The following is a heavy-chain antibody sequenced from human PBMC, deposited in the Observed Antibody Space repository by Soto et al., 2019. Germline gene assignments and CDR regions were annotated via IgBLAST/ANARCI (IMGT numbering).Heavy chain of an antibody. J-gene: IGHJ1*01. Sequence: EVQLLESGGGLVQPGGYLRLSCVASGFTFSSYAMSVVRQAPGKGLEWGSVISGSVGRLYYADSVQGRFTISRDNSKNTVYLQMNSLRVEDTATDYCAQMGVVVVATQTYTEYFHYWGQGTLVTVSS. D-gene: IGHD2-15*01. CDR3: AQMGVVVVATQTYTEYFHY. CDR1: GFTFSSYA. V-gene: IGHV3-23*01. CDR2: ISGSVGRL.